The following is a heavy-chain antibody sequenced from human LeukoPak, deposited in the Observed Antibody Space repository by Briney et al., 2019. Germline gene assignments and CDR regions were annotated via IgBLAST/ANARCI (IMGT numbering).Heavy chain of an antibody. Sequence: SETLSLTCTVSGGSISSSSYYWGWIRQPPGKXXXXXGSIYYSGSTYYNPSXKSRVTISVDTSKNQFSLKLSSVTAADTAVYYCATIPPGIAAAGNGYWGQGTLVTVSS. CDR1: GGSISSSSYY. V-gene: IGHV4-39*01. J-gene: IGHJ4*02. CDR2: IYYSGST. CDR3: ATIPPGIAAAGNGY. D-gene: IGHD6-13*01.